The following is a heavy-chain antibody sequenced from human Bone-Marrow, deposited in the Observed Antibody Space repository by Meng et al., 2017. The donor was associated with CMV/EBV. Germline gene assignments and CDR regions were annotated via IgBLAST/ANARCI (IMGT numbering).Heavy chain of an antibody. V-gene: IGHV4-4*07. CDR2: IFTDGST. CDR1: GVSIVNSY. Sequence: CTLSGVSIVNSYWSWIRQPAVKGLDWIGRIFTDGSTNYNPSLSSRLTMSVDTSVNQFSLRLTSVTAADTALYYCARDRGGVYYVDYWGQGILVTVSS. D-gene: IGHD2-15*01. J-gene: IGHJ4*02. CDR3: ARDRGGVYYVDY.